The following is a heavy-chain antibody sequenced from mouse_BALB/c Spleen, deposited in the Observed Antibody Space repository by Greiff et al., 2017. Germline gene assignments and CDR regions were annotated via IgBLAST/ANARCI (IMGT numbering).Heavy chain of an antibody. CDR3: GWGSYYYAMDY. CDR2: ISSGGST. Sequence: EVNVVESGGGLVKPGGSLKLSCAASGFTFSSYAMSWVRQTPEKRLEWVASISSGGSTYYPDSVKGRFTISRDNARNILYLQMSSLRSEDTAMYYCGWGSYYYAMDYWGQGTSVTVSS. CDR1: GFTFSSYA. D-gene: IGHD4-1*01. J-gene: IGHJ4*01. V-gene: IGHV5-6-5*01.